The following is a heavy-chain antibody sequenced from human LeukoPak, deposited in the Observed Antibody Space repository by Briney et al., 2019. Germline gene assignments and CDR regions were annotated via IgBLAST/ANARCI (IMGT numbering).Heavy chain of an antibody. Sequence: GASVKVSCKASGYTFTSYGISWVRQAPGQGLEWMGWISAYNGNTNYAQKPQGRVTMTTDTSTSTAYMELRSLRSDDTAVYYCARVPPYSSSSGLGYWGQGTLVTVSS. CDR1: GYTFTSYG. CDR3: ARVPPYSSSSGLGY. J-gene: IGHJ4*02. CDR2: ISAYNGNT. V-gene: IGHV1-18*01. D-gene: IGHD6-6*01.